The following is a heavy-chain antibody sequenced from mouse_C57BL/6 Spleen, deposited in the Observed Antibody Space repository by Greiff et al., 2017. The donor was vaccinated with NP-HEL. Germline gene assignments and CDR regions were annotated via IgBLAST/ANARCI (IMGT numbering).Heavy chain of an antibody. Sequence: QVQLQQPGAELVKPGASVKLSCKASGYTFTSYWMHWVKQRPGQGLEWIGMIHPNSGSTNYNEKFKSKATLTVDKSSSTASMQLSSLTSEDSAVYYGARWDDDDGYYFDYWGQGTTLTVSS. D-gene: IGHD2-4*01. CDR2: IHPNSGST. CDR3: ARWDDDDGYYFDY. J-gene: IGHJ2*01. CDR1: GYTFTSYW. V-gene: IGHV1-64*01.